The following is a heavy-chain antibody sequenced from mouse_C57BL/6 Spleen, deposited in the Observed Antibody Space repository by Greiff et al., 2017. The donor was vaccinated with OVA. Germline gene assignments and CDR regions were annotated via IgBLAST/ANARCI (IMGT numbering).Heavy chain of an antibody. Sequence: VKLVESGPELVKPGASVKISCKASGYSFTSYYIHWVKQRPGQGLEWIGWIYPGSGNTKYNEKFQGKATLTADTSSSTAYMQLSSLTSEDSAVYYCARLGYDGPLYFDYWGQGTTLTVSS. D-gene: IGHD2-3*01. CDR2: IYPGSGNT. CDR3: ARLGYDGPLYFDY. J-gene: IGHJ2*01. V-gene: IGHV1-66*01. CDR1: GYSFTSYY.